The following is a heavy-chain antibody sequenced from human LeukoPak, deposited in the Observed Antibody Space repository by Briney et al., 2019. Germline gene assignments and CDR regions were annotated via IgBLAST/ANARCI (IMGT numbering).Heavy chain of an antibody. V-gene: IGHV3-33*01. CDR1: GLTFRSYG. Sequence: GGSLRLSCAASGLTFRSYGMHWVRQAPGKGLEWVALIWYDGSNKYYTDSVKGRFTISRDNSKNTLYLQMNSLRGEDTAVYHCATWRGDWHSFDYWGQGTPVTV. CDR2: IWYDGSNK. D-gene: IGHD1/OR15-1a*01. J-gene: IGHJ4*02. CDR3: ATWRGDWHSFDY.